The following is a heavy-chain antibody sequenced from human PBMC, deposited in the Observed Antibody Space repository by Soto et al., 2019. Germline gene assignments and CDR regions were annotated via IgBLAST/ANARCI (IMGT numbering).Heavy chain of an antibody. D-gene: IGHD5-12*01. Sequence: GGSLRLSCAASGFTFSSYSMNWVRQAPGKGLEWVSSISSSSSYIYYADSVKGRFTISRDNAKNSLYLQMNSLRAEDTAVYYCARDLYSGYDYLFDYWGQGTLVTVS. CDR3: ARDLYSGYDYLFDY. V-gene: IGHV3-21*01. CDR2: ISSSSSYI. CDR1: GFTFSSYS. J-gene: IGHJ4*02.